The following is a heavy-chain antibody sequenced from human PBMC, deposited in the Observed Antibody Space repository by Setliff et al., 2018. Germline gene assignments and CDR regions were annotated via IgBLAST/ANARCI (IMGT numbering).Heavy chain of an antibody. D-gene: IGHD3-16*01. V-gene: IGHV4-34*01. CDR3: ARVGRALYYYYMDV. CDR2: INHSGST. Sequence: PSETLSLTCAAYGGTFSDYHWTWIRQSPEKGLEWIGEINHSGSTNYNLSLKSRVTISVDTSKNQFSLKLSSVTAADTAVYYCARVGRALYYYYMDVWGKGTTVTVSS. J-gene: IGHJ6*03. CDR1: GGTFSDYH.